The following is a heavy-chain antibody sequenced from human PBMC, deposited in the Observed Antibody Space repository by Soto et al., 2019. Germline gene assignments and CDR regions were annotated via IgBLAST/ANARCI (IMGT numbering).Heavy chain of an antibody. CDR1: GGIFTNNA. D-gene: IGHD5-18*01. CDR3: ATGGHNDGYNFYHGMDV. Sequence: QVQVVQSGAEVKKPGSSVKVSCKVSGGIFTNNAISWVRPAPGQGLEWLGGVIPLFDTAYYAQIFRGRLRTSADGATTTAYMELSGLTSADTAVYFCATGGHNDGYNFYHGMDVWGQGTTVTVS. J-gene: IGHJ6*02. V-gene: IGHV1-69*01. CDR2: VIPLFDTA.